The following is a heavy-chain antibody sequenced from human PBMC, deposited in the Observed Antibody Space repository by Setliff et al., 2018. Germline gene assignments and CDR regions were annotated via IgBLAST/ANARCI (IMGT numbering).Heavy chain of an antibody. J-gene: IGHJ6*03. Sequence: SVKVSCKASGGTFSSYVISWVREAPGQGLEWMGGIIPMCGTNYAQKFQGRVTITADESTSTAYMELSSLGSEDTAVYYWAGGQPLVRKYYYYMDVWGKGTTVTVSS. D-gene: IGHD3-10*01. CDR3: AGGQPLVRKYYYYMDV. V-gene: IGHV1-69*13. CDR1: GGTFSSYV. CDR2: IIPMCGT.